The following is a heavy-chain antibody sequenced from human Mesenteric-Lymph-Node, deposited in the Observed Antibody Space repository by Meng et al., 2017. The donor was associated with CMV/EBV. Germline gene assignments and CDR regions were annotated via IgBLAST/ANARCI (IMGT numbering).Heavy chain of an antibody. J-gene: IGHJ5*02. D-gene: IGHD2-15*01. V-gene: IGHV3-21*06. CDR1: GFTFSSYS. CDR3: ARDSGYCSGSTCSGWFDP. CDR2: ISSDSRYI. Sequence: GESLKISCAASGFTFSSYSMNWVRQAPGKGLEWVSSISSDSRYIFYADSLKGRFTVSRDNAKNSLYLQMNSLRAEDTALYYCARDSGYCSGSTCSGWFDPWGQGTLVTVSS.